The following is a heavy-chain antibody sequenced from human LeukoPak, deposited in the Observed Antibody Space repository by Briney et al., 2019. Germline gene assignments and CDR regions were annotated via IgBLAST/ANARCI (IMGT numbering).Heavy chain of an antibody. V-gene: IGHV3-53*01. J-gene: IGHJ3*02. D-gene: IGHD4-17*01. CDR2: IYSGGST. CDR1: GFTVSSNY. CDR3: ARGRDYGDYVYAFDI. Sequence: GGSLRLSCAASGFTVSSNYMSWVRQAPGKGLEWVSVIYSGGSTYYADSVKGRFTISRDNSKNTLYLQMNSLRAEDTAVYYCARGRDYGDYVYAFDIWAKGQWSPSLQ.